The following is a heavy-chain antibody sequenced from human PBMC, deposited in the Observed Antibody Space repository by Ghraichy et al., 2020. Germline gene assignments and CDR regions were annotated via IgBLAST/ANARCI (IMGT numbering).Heavy chain of an antibody. D-gene: IGHD7-27*01. J-gene: IGHJ2*01. CDR2: TYYRSKWDN. V-gene: IGHV6-1*01. CDR3: ARDLGYWNFDL. CDR1: GDSVSSDNVS. Sequence: SQTLSLTCAISGDSVSSDNVSWNWIRQSPSRGLEWLGRTYYRSKWDNDYAISVKSRIFIDPDTSKNQFSLQLNSVTPEDTAVYYCARDLGYWNFDLWGRGTLVTVSS.